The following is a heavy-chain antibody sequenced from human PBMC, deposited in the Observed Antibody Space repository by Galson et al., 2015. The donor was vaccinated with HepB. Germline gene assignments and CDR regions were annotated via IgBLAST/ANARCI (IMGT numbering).Heavy chain of an antibody. Sequence: SLRLSCAASGFTFSSYAMHWVRQAPGKGLEWVAVISYDGSNKYYADSVKGRFTISRDNSKNTLYLQMNSLRAEDTAVYYCASLRIYYYGSGTGAAEYWGQGTLVTVSS. CDR3: ASLRIYYYGSGTGAAEY. CDR2: ISYDGSNK. D-gene: IGHD3-10*01. CDR1: GFTFSSYA. V-gene: IGHV3-30*04. J-gene: IGHJ4*02.